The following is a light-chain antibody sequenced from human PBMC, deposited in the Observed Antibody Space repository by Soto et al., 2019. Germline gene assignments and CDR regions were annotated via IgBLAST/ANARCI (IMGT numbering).Light chain of an antibody. CDR3: QLYGSSVT. CDR2: GAS. Sequence: EIVLTQSPGTLSLSPGERATLSCRASQSVSSGFLAWYQQKPGQAPRILIYGASSRATGIPDRFSGSETGTDFTLTISRLEPEEFAVYYCQLYGSSVTFGGGTKVEIK. V-gene: IGKV3-20*01. CDR1: QSVSSGF. J-gene: IGKJ4*02.